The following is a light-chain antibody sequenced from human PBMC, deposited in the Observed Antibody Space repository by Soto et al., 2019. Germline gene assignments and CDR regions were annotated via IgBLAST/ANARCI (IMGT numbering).Light chain of an antibody. Sequence: QSVLTQPASVSASPGQSITISYTGTSSDVGTYDDVSWYRQHPGKAPRLLIYEVTNRPSGVSNRFSGSKSGDTASLTISGLQAEDEGDYYCSSYTIGSTYVFGSGTKVTVL. CDR1: SSDVGTYDD. CDR2: EVT. CDR3: SSYTIGSTYV. V-gene: IGLV2-14*01. J-gene: IGLJ1*01.